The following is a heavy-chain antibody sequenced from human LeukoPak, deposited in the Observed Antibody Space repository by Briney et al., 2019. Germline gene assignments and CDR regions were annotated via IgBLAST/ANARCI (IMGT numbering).Heavy chain of an antibody. CDR2: IYSGGST. D-gene: IGHD2-15*01. J-gene: IGHJ3*02. CDR1: GFTFSGYS. V-gene: IGHV3-66*01. Sequence: PGRSLRLSCVASGFTFSGYSMNWVRQAPGKGLEWVSVIYSGGSTYYADSVKGRFTISRDNSKNTLYLQMNSLRAEDTAVYYCARDIRPVVPDAFDIWGQGTMVTVSS. CDR3: ARDIRPVVPDAFDI.